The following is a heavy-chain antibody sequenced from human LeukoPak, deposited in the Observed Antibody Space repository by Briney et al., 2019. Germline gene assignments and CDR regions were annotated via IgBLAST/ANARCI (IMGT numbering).Heavy chain of an antibody. CDR2: IYHSGST. D-gene: IGHD5-18*01. Sequence: SETLSLTCTVSGYSISSGYYWGWIRQPPGKGLEWIGNIYHSGSTYYNPSLKSRVTISVDTSKNQFSVKLSSVTAADTAVYYCARVVDTAMVLFDYWGQGTLVTVSS. CDR1: GYSISSGYY. V-gene: IGHV4-38-2*02. CDR3: ARVVDTAMVLFDY. J-gene: IGHJ4*02.